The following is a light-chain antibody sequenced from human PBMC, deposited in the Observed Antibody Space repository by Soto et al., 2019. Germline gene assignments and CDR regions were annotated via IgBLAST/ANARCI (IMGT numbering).Light chain of an antibody. CDR3: QQYGSSPWT. CDR2: GAS. V-gene: IGKV3-20*01. Sequence: EIVLTQSPGTLSLSQGEGATLSCRASQSVSSSFFAWYQRKPGQAPRLLIYGASSRATGIPDRFSGSGSGTDFTLTISRLEPEDFAVYYCQQYGSSPWTFGQGTKVETK. J-gene: IGKJ1*01. CDR1: QSVSSSF.